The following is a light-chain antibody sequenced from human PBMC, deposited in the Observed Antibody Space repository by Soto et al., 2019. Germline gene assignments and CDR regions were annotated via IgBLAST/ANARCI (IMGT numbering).Light chain of an antibody. CDR1: RSDIGDSNF. CDR2: EVN. Sequence: QSALTQPASVSGSPGQSVTISCTGPRSDIGDSNFISWYQHSPGKAPRPLIYEVNNRPSGVSRRFSGSKAGNTASLAISGLLEDDEADYFCASFRSGTILVFGSGTKVTVL. V-gene: IGLV2-14*01. CDR3: ASFRSGTILV. J-gene: IGLJ1*01.